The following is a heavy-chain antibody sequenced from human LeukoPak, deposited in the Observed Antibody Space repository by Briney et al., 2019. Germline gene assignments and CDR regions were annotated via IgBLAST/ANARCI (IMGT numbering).Heavy chain of an antibody. CDR3: ARGITPSFDI. D-gene: IGHD3-16*01. V-gene: IGHV4-59*01. CDR2: IYYSGST. CDR1: GGSISSYY. Sequence: PSETLSLTYTVSGGSISSYYWSWIRQPPGKGLEWIGYIYYSGSTNYNPSLKSRVTISVDTSKNQFSLKLSSVTAADTAVYYCARGITPSFDIWGQRTIPTLSS. J-gene: IGHJ3*02.